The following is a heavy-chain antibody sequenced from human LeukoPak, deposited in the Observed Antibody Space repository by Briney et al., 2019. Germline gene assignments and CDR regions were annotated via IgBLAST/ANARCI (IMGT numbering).Heavy chain of an antibody. D-gene: IGHD3-22*01. V-gene: IGHV1-69*04. CDR3: ARASVFGGYYFR. J-gene: IGHJ4*02. Sequence: SVKVSCKASGGTFSSYAISWVRQAPGQGLEWMGRIIPILGIANYAQKFQGRVTITADKSTSTAYMELSSLRSEDTAVYYCARASVFGGYYFRWGQGTLVTVSS. CDR1: GGTFSSYA. CDR2: IIPILGIA.